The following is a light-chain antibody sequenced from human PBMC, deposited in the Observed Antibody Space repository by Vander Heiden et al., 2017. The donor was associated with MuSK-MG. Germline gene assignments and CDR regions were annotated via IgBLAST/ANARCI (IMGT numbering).Light chain of an antibody. J-gene: IGLJ2*01. CDR1: SSDVGSYNL. CDR2: EVS. V-gene: IGLV2-23*02. CDR3: CSYGGSRTLDEG. Sequence: QSALTQPASVSGSPGQSITISCTGTSSDVGSYNLVSWYQQHPGKAPKLMIYEVSKRPSGVSNRFSGSTSGNTASLTISGLQAEDESDYDCCSYGGSRTLDEGLGGG.